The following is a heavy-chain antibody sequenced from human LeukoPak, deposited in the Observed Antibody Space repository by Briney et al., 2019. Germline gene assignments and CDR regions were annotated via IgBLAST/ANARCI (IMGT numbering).Heavy chain of an antibody. CDR2: INPNSGGT. J-gene: IGHJ4*02. V-gene: IGHV1-2*02. Sequence: ASVKVSCKASGYTFTSYGISWVRQAPGQGLEWMGWINPNSGGTNYAQKFQGRVTMTRDTSISTAYMELSRLRSDDTAGYYCARGLRYFDWFFLATSPYFDYWGQGTLVTVSS. D-gene: IGHD3-9*01. CDR3: ARGLRYFDWFFLATSPYFDY. CDR1: GYTFTSYG.